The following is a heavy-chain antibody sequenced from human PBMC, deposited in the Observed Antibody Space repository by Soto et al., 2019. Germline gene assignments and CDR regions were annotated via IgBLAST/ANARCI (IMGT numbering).Heavy chain of an antibody. CDR1: GFTFSSYW. V-gene: IGHV3-7*05. J-gene: IGHJ4*02. CDR2: IKQDGSEK. CDR3: ARDAPYYDFWSGHPELDY. D-gene: IGHD3-3*01. Sequence: GGSLRLSCAASGFTFSSYWMSWVRQAPGKGLEWVANIKQDGSEKYYVDSVKGRFTISRDNAKNSLYLQMNSLRAEDTAVYYCARDAPYYDFWSGHPELDYWGQGTLVTVSS.